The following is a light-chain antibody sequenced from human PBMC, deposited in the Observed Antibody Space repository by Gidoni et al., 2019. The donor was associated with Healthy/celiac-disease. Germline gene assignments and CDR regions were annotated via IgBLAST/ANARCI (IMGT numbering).Light chain of an antibody. CDR3: QQYYSTPPT. J-gene: IGKJ1*01. V-gene: IGKV4-1*01. CDR1: QSVLYSSNNKNY. CDR2: GAS. Sequence: DIVMTQSPDSLAVSLGERATINCKSSQSVLYSSNNKNYLAWYQQKPGQPPKLLIYGASTRESGVPDRFSGSGYGTDFTLTISSLQAEDVAVYYCQQYYSTPPTFGQGTKVEIK.